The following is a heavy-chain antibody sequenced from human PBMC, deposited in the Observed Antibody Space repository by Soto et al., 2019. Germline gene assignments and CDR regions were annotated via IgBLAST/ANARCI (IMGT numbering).Heavy chain of an antibody. Sequence: SVKVSCKASGGTFSSYAISWVRQAPGQGLEWMGGIIPIFGTANYAQKFQGRVTITADESTSTAYMELSSLRSEDTAVYYCARVTGLWFGESNWFDPWGQGTLVTVSS. V-gene: IGHV1-69*13. J-gene: IGHJ5*02. CDR3: ARVTGLWFGESNWFDP. CDR1: GGTFSSYA. D-gene: IGHD3-10*01. CDR2: IIPIFGTA.